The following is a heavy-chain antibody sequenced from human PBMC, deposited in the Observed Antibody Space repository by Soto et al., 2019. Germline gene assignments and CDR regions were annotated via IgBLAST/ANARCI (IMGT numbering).Heavy chain of an antibody. J-gene: IGHJ5*02. CDR1: GDSVSSNSAA. CDR3: ARDISAGYSYGPNWFDP. V-gene: IGHV6-1*01. Sequence: LSQTLSLTCAISGDSVSSNSAACNWIRQSPSRGLEWLGRTYYRSKWYNDYAVSVKSRITINPDTSKDQFSLQLNSVTPEDTAVYYCARDISAGYSYGPNWFDPWGQGTLVTVSS. D-gene: IGHD5-18*01. CDR2: TYYRSKWYN.